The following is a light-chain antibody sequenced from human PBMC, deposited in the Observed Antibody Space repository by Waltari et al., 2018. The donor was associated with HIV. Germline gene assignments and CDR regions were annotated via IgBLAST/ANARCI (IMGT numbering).Light chain of an antibody. CDR3: QQLYRYPLS. J-gene: IGKJ4*01. CDR2: AAS. V-gene: IGKV1-9*01. Sequence: DIQLTQSPSSLSASVGDRVTITCRASQDINTYLAWYQKIPEGTPKLLIYAASTLHSGVPSRCSSSGSGTEFTLTSSTLQSEDLSTYYCQQLYRYPLSFGGGTKV. CDR1: QDINTY.